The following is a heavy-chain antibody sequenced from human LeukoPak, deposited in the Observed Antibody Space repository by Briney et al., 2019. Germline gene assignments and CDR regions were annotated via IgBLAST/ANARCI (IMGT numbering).Heavy chain of an antibody. V-gene: IGHV3-23*01. CDR2: ISGSGGST. Sequence: GGSLRLSCAASGFTFSSYAMSWVRQAPGKGLEWVSAISGSGGSTYYADSVQGRFTTSRDNSKNTLDLQMNSLRAEDTAVYYCARRYSYGLSGFDYWGQGTLVTVSS. J-gene: IGHJ4*02. CDR3: ARRYSYGLSGFDY. CDR1: GFTFSSYA. D-gene: IGHD5-18*01.